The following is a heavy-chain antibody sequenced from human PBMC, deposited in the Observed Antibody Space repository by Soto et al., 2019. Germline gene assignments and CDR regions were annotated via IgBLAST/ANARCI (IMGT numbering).Heavy chain of an antibody. J-gene: IGHJ5*02. V-gene: IGHV4-59*12. CDR3: ARLKEWLLFRWFDP. CDR1: GGSISSYY. CDR2: IYYSGST. D-gene: IGHD3-3*01. Sequence: SETLSLTCTVSGGSISSYYWSWIRQPPGKGLEWIGYIYYSGSTNYNPSLKSRVTISVDTSKNQFSLKLSSVTAADTAVYYCARLKEWLLFRWFDPWGQGTLVTVS.